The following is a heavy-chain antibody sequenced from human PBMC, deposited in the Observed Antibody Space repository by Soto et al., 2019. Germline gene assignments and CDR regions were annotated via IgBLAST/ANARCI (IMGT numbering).Heavy chain of an antibody. J-gene: IGHJ3*02. CDR2: IIPIFGTA. Sequence: GASVKVSCKASGGTFSSYAISWVRQAPGQGLEWMGGIIPIFGTANYAQKFQGRVTITADESTSTAYMELSSLRSEDTAVYYCARSVTPRIAFDIWGQGTMVTVS. CDR1: GGTFSSYA. V-gene: IGHV1-69*13. CDR3: ARSVTPRIAFDI. D-gene: IGHD2-21*02.